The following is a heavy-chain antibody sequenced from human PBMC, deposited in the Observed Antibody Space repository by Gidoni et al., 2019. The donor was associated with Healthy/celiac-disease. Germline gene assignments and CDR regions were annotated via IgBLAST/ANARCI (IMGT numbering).Heavy chain of an antibody. CDR2: SSSRSSDI. Sequence: EVQLVESWGGMIKHGGSLRLSCAAAGFSFSRYSMNCVRQAPGKVIEWFSSSSSRSSDIYYADSVNGRFTISRDNAKNSLYLQMNSLRAEDTAVYYCAREEYYDSSGVIDYWGQGTLVTVSS. V-gene: IGHV3-21*01. D-gene: IGHD3-22*01. J-gene: IGHJ4*02. CDR1: GFSFSRYS. CDR3: AREEYYDSSGVIDY.